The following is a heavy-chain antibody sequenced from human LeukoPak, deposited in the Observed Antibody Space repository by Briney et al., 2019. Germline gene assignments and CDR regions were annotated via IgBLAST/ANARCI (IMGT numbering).Heavy chain of an antibody. D-gene: IGHD3-10*01. V-gene: IGHV3-48*03. Sequence: PGGSLRLSCSASGFTFSSHEMNWVRQAPGKGLEWAAYIGSSGKTIYNADSVKGRFTISRDNAKNSLYLQMNTLTAEDTAVYYCAGSAPYGYFDYWGQGTPVTVPS. CDR1: GFTFSSHE. CDR2: IGSSGKTI. J-gene: IGHJ4*02. CDR3: AGSAPYGYFDY.